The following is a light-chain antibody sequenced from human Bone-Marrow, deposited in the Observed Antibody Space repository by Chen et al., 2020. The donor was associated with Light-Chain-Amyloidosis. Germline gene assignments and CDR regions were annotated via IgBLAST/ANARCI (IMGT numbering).Light chain of an antibody. J-gene: IGKJ2*01. Sequence: IQIIPSPSSLSASVGDRVTITGRASQSISSYLNWYQQKPGKAPKPLIYAASSLQSGVPSRCSGSGSGTDFTLTISSLQPEDFATYYCQQSYSTPYTFGQGTKLEIK. V-gene: IGKV1-39*01. CDR3: QQSYSTPYT. CDR2: AAS. CDR1: QSISSY.